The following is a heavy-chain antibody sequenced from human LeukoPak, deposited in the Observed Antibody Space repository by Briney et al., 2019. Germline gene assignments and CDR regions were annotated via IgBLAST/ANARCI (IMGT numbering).Heavy chain of an antibody. Sequence: ASVKASCNASGYTFTSYDINWVRQATGQGLEWMGWMNPNSGNTGYAQKFQGRVTITRNTSISTAYMELSSLRSEDTAVYYCARGPPSQRYYYDSSGYYLFTRGQRTLVTVSS. V-gene: IGHV1-8*03. J-gene: IGHJ4*02. CDR1: GYTFTSYD. CDR3: ARGPPSQRYYYDSSGYYLFT. CDR2: MNPNSGNT. D-gene: IGHD3-22*01.